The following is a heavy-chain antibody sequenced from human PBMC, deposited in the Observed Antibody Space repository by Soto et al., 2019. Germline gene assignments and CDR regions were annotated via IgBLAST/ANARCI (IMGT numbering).Heavy chain of an antibody. J-gene: IGHJ4*02. CDR3: AKMGYVDIVATIPALGY. CDR2: ISGSGGST. D-gene: IGHD5-12*01. V-gene: IGHV3-23*01. Sequence: LRLSCAASGFTFSSYAMSWVRQAPGKGLEWVSAISGSGGSTYYADSVKGRFTISRDNSKTTLYLHMNSLRAEDTAVYYCAKMGYVDIVATIPALGYWGQGTLVTVSS. CDR1: GFTFSSYA.